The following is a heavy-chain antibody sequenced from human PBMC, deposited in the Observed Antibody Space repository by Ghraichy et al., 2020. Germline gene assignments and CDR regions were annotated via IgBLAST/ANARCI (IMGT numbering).Heavy chain of an antibody. CDR3: ARTHYCSSASCFGADS. CDR2: TYYTGTT. V-gene: IGHV4-59*01. CDR1: GDSINYYH. D-gene: IGHD2-2*01. Sequence: SETLSLTCTVSGDSINYYHWNWIRQPPGKGLEWIGYTYYTGTTSYNPSLKSRVTISVDTSKNQFSLKLSSVTAADTALYYCARTHYCSSASCFGADSWGQGTLVPVSS. J-gene: IGHJ4*02.